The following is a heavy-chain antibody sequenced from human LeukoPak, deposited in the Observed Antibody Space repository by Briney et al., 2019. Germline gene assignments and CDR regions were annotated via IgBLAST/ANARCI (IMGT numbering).Heavy chain of an antibody. CDR1: GYSFTSSW. CDR2: IDPGDSDT. V-gene: IGHV5-51*01. J-gene: IGHJ6*02. CDR3: ARHPPRGYCGGGSCYNLVYGMDV. D-gene: IGHD2-15*01. Sequence: GESLKISCKGSGYSFTSSWIGWVRQMPGKGLEWMGIIDPGDSDTSSSPSFQGQVTISADKSIGTAYLQWSSLKASDTAMYYCARHPPRGYCGGGSCYNLVYGMDVWGQGTTVTVSS.